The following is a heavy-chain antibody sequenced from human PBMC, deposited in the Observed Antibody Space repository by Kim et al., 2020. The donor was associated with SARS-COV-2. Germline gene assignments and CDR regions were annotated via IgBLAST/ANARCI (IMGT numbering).Heavy chain of an antibody. Sequence: GGSLRLSCAASGFTVSSNYMSWVRQAPGKGLEWVSVIYSGGSTYYADSVKGRFTISRDNSKNTLYLQMNSLRAEDTAVYYCARALSRGISRYYYDSSGYSYWGQGTLVTVSS. CDR2: IYSGGST. D-gene: IGHD3-22*01. CDR1: GFTVSSNY. CDR3: ARALSRGISRYYYDSSGYSY. V-gene: IGHV3-66*01. J-gene: IGHJ4*02.